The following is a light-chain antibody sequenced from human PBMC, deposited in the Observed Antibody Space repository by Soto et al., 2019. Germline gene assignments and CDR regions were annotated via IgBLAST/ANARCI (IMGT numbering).Light chain of an antibody. Sequence: VTSSDVGGYNYVSWYQQHPGKAPKLMIYEVSNRPSGVSNRFSGSKFGNTASLTISGLQAEDEADYYCSSYTSTSTLIFGIGTKVTVL. CDR2: EVS. CDR1: SSDVGGYNY. J-gene: IGLJ1*01. CDR3: SSYTSTSTLI. V-gene: IGLV2-14*01.